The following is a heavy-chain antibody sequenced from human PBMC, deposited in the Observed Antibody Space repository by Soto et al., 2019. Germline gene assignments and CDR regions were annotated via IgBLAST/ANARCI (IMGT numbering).Heavy chain of an antibody. V-gene: IGHV1-69*06. Sequence: QAQLVQAGAEMKQPVSSVKVSCKASGGTYSSYPINWVRQAPGHGLEWLGTFTPALGTVNYTKKFQDRLTITADTTARTTYFDLRSLTSEHTGLYYCAREEGDDYPSEGYWFLDLWGRGPLVTVPP. CDR3: AREEGDDYPSEGYWFLDL. CDR1: GGTYSSYP. CDR2: FTPALGTV. D-gene: IGHD4-17*01. J-gene: IGHJ2*01.